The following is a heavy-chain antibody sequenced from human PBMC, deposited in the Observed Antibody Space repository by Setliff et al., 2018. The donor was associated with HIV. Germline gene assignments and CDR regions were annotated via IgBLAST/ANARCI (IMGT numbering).Heavy chain of an antibody. D-gene: IGHD3-22*01. CDR1: GYTFTSYG. J-gene: IGHJ6*03. CDR2: ISAYNGNT. V-gene: IGHV1-18*01. CDR3: ARVSYDSSGYYFNQVGNYYYCYMDV. Sequence: ASVKVSCKASGYTFTSYGISWVRQAPGQGLEWMGWISAYNGNTNYAQKLQGRVTMTTDTSTSTAYMELRSLRSDDTAVYYCARVSYDSSGYYFNQVGNYYYCYMDVWGKGTTVTVSS.